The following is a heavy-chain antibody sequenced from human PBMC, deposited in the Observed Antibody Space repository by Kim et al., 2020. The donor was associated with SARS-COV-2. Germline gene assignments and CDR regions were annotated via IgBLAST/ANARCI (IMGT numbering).Heavy chain of an antibody. J-gene: IGHJ3*01. D-gene: IGHD2-15*01. V-gene: IGHV3-23*01. CDR1: GFSFSSYA. CDR2: IYYSGGRT. CDR3: ATASCGGGSCYSDLDAFDL. Sequence: GGSLRLSCTTSGFSFSSYAMSWVRQAPGKGLEWVSNIYYSGGRTYYTDSVKGRFTISRDNSKNTVYLQMNSLRDEDTAIYYCATASCGGGSCYSDLDAFDLLGQGTHVNLSS.